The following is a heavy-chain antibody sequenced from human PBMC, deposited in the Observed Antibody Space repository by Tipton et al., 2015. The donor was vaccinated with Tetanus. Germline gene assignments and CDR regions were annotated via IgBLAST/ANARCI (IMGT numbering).Heavy chain of an antibody. Sequence: LRLSCTVSGGSIRGGTFYWGWIRQPPGKGLEWIGSIYESGDTYYTPSLKSRVTISVDTSKNQFSLNLNSMAAADTGVYYCARHQSGYFTPFDYWGQGNLVTVSS. CDR1: GGSIRGGTFY. CDR2: IYESGDT. V-gene: IGHV4-39*01. J-gene: IGHJ4*02. D-gene: IGHD3-3*01. CDR3: ARHQSGYFTPFDY.